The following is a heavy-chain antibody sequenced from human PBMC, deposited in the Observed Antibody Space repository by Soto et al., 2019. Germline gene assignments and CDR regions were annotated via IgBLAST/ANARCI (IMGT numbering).Heavy chain of an antibody. D-gene: IGHD1-1*01. V-gene: IGHV4-31*03. Sequence: SETLSLTCTVSGGSISSGGYYWSWIRQHPGKGLEWIGYIYYSGSTYYNPSLKSRVTISVDTSKNQFSLKLSSVTAADTAVYYCAGTLTQGAGWNDFWDYYYGMDVWGQGTTVTVSS. CDR2: IYYSGST. J-gene: IGHJ6*02. CDR1: GGSISSGGYY. CDR3: AGTLTQGAGWNDFWDYYYGMDV.